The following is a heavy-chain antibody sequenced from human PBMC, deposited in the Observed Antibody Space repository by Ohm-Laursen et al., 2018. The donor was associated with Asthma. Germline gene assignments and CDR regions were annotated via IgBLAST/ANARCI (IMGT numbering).Heavy chain of an antibody. V-gene: IGHV3-21*04. CDR1: GYTFSRYS. CDR2: ISTASTFI. Sequence: GSLRLSCAASGYTFSRYSIHWVRQVPGKGLEWVASISTASTFIYYADSVWGRFTISKDNAKNSLFLQMNSLRGEDTALYYCARDSGWNALDHWGQGTLVSVSS. J-gene: IGHJ4*02. CDR3: ARDSGWNALDH. D-gene: IGHD1-1*01.